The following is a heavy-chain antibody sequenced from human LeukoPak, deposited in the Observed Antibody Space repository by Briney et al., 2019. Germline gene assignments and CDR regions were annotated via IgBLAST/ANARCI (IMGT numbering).Heavy chain of an antibody. D-gene: IGHD3-10*01. CDR2: MNPNSGNT. CDR1: GYTSTSYD. CDR3: ARSAPPDYYGSGSADY. Sequence: GASVKVSCKASGYTSTSYDINWVRQATGQGLEWMGWMNPNSGNTGYAQKFQGRVTMTRNTSISTAYMELSSLRAEDTAVYYCARSAPPDYYGSGSADYWGQGTLVTVSS. J-gene: IGHJ4*02. V-gene: IGHV1-8*01.